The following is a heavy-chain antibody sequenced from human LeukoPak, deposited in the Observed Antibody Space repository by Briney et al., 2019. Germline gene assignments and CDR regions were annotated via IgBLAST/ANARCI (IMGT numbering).Heavy chain of an antibody. V-gene: IGHV3-9*01. J-gene: IGHJ4*02. CDR2: ISWNSGSI. CDR3: AEGEIAAAGSAFDY. CDR1: GFTFDDYA. D-gene: IGHD6-13*01. Sequence: PGRSLRLSCAASGFTFDDYAMHWVRQAPGKGLEWVSGISWNSGSIGYADSVKGRFTISRDNAKNSLYLQMNSLRAEDTALYYCAEGEIAAAGSAFDYWGQGTLVTVSS.